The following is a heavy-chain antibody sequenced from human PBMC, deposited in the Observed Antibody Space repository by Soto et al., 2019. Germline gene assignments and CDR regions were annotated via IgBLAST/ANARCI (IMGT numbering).Heavy chain of an antibody. J-gene: IGHJ4*02. CDR3: AKSVGYSGGWYDY. V-gene: IGHV3-23*01. CDR2: ISGTGGAT. D-gene: IGHD6-19*01. CDR1: GFTFSSYA. Sequence: GGSLRLSCVASGFTFSSYAMSWVRQAPGKGLEWVSLISGTGGATYYAGSVKGRFTVSRDTSKNSLYVQMNSLRAEDTAVYYCAKSVGYSGGWYDYWGQGILVTVSS.